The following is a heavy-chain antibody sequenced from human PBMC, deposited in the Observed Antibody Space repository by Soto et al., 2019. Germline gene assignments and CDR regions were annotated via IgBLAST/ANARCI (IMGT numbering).Heavy chain of an antibody. J-gene: IGHJ4*02. Sequence: GGSLRLSCAASGFTFSSYSMNWVRQAPGKGLEWVSSISSSSSYIYYADSVKGRFTISRDNAKNSLYLQMNSLRAEDTAVYYCARKNYSSSWYGRGGEDYWGQGTLVTVSS. V-gene: IGHV3-21*01. CDR3: ARKNYSSSWYGRGGEDY. D-gene: IGHD6-13*01. CDR1: GFTFSSYS. CDR2: ISSSSSYI.